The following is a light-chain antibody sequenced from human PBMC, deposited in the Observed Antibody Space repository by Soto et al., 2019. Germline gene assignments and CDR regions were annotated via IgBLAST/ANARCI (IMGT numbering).Light chain of an antibody. J-gene: IGKJ4*01. CDR2: AAS. Sequence: AIQMTQSPSSLSASVGDRVTITCRASQGIGSDLGWYQQKPGKAPNLLIYAASTLQSGGRERLSGRGSGTDFTLTISSLEPEDFAVYYCQQFSSYPLTFGGGTKVDIK. CDR3: QQFSSYPLT. V-gene: IGKV1-6*01. CDR1: QGIGSD.